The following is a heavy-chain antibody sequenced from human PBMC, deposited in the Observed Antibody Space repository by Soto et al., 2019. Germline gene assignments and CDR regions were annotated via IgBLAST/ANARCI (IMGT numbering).Heavy chain of an antibody. CDR3: ARTTLEAGHFDH. J-gene: IGHJ4*02. Sequence: SETLSLTCNVSGGSISNSNYYWGWIRQPPGKGLEWIGSIYYTGNTYYNPSLKSRVTISVDTSKNQFSLKLGSVTAADTAVYNCARTTLEAGHFDHWGQGTLVTVSS. D-gene: IGHD6-13*01. CDR2: IYYTGNT. V-gene: IGHV4-39*01. CDR1: GGSISNSNYY.